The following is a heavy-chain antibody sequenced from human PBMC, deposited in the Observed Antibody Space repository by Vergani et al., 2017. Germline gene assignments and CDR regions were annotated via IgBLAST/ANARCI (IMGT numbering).Heavy chain of an antibody. V-gene: IGHV5-51*03. Sequence: EVELVQSGPEMRKPGESLKISCKGSEYSFGNYWIGWVRQMPGKGLEWMGIIYPADSDTRYSPSFQGQVTISADKSISTAFLQWDSLKASDTALYYCATPQTVTTGGMEVWGQGTTVIVSS. CDR1: EYSFGNYW. D-gene: IGHD4-17*01. CDR2: IYPADSDT. CDR3: ATPQTVTTGGMEV. J-gene: IGHJ6*02.